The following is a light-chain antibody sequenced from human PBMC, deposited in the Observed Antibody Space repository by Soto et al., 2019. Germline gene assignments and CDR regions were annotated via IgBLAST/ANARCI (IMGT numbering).Light chain of an antibody. V-gene: IGLV2-14*01. CDR3: GSYTTTYVRI. CDR1: SSDVGRYNY. CDR2: GVT. J-gene: IGLJ1*01. Sequence: QSVLTQPASVPGSPGQSITISCTGTSSDVGRYNYVSWYQQYPGRAPKLIIYGVTNRPSGVSDRFSGSKSGNVASLSISGLQAADEADYYCGSYTTTYVRIFGTGTKVTVL.